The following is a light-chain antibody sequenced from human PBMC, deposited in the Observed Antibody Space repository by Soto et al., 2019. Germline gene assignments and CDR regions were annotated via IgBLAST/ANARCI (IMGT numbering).Light chain of an antibody. CDR1: QTISSW. J-gene: IGKJ1*01. V-gene: IGKV1-5*03. CDR2: KAS. CDR3: QQYNSYST. Sequence: DIQMTQSPSTLSGSVGYRVTITCRASQTISSWLAWYQQKPGKAPKLLIYKASSLESGVPSRFSGSGSGTEFTLTISSLQPDDFATYYCQQYNSYSTFGQGTKVDI.